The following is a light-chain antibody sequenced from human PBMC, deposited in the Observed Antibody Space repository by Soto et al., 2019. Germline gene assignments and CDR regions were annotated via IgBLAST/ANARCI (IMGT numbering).Light chain of an antibody. CDR3: QQYGSSSWT. V-gene: IGKV3-20*01. CDR1: QSVSSSY. Sequence: EIVLTQSPGTLSLSPGERATRSCRASQSVSSSYLAWYQQKPGQAPRLLIYGASSRATGITDRFSGSGSGTDFPPTISRLEPEDFAVYYCQQYGSSSWTVGQGTKVYIK. CDR2: GAS. J-gene: IGKJ1*01.